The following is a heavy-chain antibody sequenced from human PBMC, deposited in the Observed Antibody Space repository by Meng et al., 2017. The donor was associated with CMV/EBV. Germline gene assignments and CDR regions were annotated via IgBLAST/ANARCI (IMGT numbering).Heavy chain of an antibody. D-gene: IGHD2-21*01. CDR1: GGSIGSYY. CDR2: IYTSGST. V-gene: IGHV4-4*07. CDR3: ARGSYYRYVIDY. Sequence: AQLQESGPGLVKPSTPLPLTCAVSGGSIGSYYWSWIRQPAGKGLEWIGRIYTSGSTNYNPSLKSRVTMSVDTSKNQFSLKLSSVTAADTAVYYCARGSYYRYVIDYWGQGTLVTVSS. J-gene: IGHJ4*02.